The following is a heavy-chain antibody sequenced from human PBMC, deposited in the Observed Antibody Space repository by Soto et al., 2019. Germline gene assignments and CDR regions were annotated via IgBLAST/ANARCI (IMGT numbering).Heavy chain of an antibody. CDR1: GFTFSNYT. D-gene: IGHD3-10*01. Sequence: HPGDSLRPSFAASGFTFSNYTLNWVRQAPGKGLEWVSYITTSSNTIYYADSVKGRFAISRDNATNSLYLQMNSLRDEDTAVYYCARYGSGRYYYYYGMDVWGQGT. CDR2: ITTSSNTI. J-gene: IGHJ6*02. V-gene: IGHV3-48*02. CDR3: ARYGSGRYYYYYGMDV.